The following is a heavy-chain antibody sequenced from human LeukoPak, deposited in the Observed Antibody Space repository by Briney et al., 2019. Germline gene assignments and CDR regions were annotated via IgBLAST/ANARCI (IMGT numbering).Heavy chain of an antibody. J-gene: IGHJ4*02. V-gene: IGHV3-23*01. CDR3: AKAPVTTCRGAFCSPFDY. Sequence: GGSLRLSCVASGFTLSSYAMSWVRQAPGKGLEWVSAISDTGNTYHADSVKGRFTISRDSSKNTLFLQMNRLRPEDAAVYYCAKAPVTTCRGAFCSPFDYWGLGTLVTVSS. CDR1: GFTLSSYA. D-gene: IGHD2-15*01. CDR2: ISDTGNT.